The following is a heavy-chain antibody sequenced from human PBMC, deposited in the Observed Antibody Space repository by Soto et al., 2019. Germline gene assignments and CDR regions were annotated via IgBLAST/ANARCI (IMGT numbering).Heavy chain of an antibody. CDR2: IYWNDDK. J-gene: IGHJ4*02. CDR1: GFSLRTSVGG. V-gene: IGHV2-5*01. D-gene: IGHD3-22*01. Sequence: SGPTLVNPPQTLTLTGTFSGFSLRTSVGGVGWIREPPGKAMEWLALIYWNDDKRYSPSLNSRLAITKDTSKNQVVLTMTNMDPVYTATDYCGHSPFYASSGYPDYWGQGTLVNVSS. CDR3: GHSPFYASSGYPDY.